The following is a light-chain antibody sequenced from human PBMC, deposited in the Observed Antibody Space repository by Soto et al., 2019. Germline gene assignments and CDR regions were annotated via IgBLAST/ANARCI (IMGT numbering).Light chain of an antibody. J-gene: IGLJ3*02. CDR3: VAWDDSLSAWV. Sequence: QSVLTQPPSVSGAPGQRVAVSCTGSSSNIGAGSDVQWYQQLPGTAPKLLISRTSQRPSGVPDRFSGSKSDTSVSLAISGLRPEDEADYHCVAWDDSLSAWVFGGGTKLTVL. V-gene: IGLV1-40*01. CDR1: SSNIGAGSD. CDR2: RTS.